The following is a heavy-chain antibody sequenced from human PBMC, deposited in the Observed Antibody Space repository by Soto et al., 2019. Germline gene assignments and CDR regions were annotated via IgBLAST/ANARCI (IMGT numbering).Heavy chain of an antibody. D-gene: IGHD2-2*01. V-gene: IGHV3-43*01. Sequence: GGSLRLSCAASGFTFDDYTMHWVRQAPGKGLEWVSLISWDGGSTYYADSVKGRFTISRDSKNSLYLQMNSLRTEDTALYYCAKAILPLGYCSSTSCYQRDWFDPWGQGTLVTVSS. CDR1: GFTFDDYT. CDR2: ISWDGGST. J-gene: IGHJ5*02. CDR3: AKAILPLGYCSSTSCYQRDWFDP.